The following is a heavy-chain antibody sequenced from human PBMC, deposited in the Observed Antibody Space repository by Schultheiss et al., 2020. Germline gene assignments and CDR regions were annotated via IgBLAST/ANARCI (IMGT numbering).Heavy chain of an antibody. V-gene: IGHV3-66*03. D-gene: IGHD3-3*01. CDR2: IYASGTT. J-gene: IGHJ5*02. Sequence: GGSLRLSCAASGFTVSSSYMSWVRQAPGKGLEWVSVIYASGTTYYADSVKGRFTISRDNSKNTLYFQMNSLRAEDTAVYYCSRGFGDRNWFDPWGQGTLVTVAS. CDR3: SRGFGDRNWFDP. CDR1: GFTVSSSY.